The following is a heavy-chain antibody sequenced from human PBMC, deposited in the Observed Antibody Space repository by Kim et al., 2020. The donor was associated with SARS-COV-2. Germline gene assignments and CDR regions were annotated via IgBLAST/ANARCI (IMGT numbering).Heavy chain of an antibody. CDR2: ISYDGSNK. V-gene: IGHV3-30*18. CDR3: AKAGAYSSGWYIDY. J-gene: IGHJ4*02. Sequence: GGSLRLSCAASGFTFSSYGMHWVRQAPGKGLEWVAVISYDGSNKYYADSVKGRFTISRDNSKNTLYLQMNSLRAEDTAVYYCAKAGAYSSGWYIDYWGQG. D-gene: IGHD6-19*01. CDR1: GFTFSSYG.